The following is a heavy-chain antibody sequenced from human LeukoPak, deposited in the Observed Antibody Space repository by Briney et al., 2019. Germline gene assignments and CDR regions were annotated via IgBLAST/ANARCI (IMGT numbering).Heavy chain of an antibody. CDR1: GFTLSSYA. D-gene: IGHD6-19*01. J-gene: IGHJ4*02. Sequence: GGSLRLSCAASGFTLSSYAMHWVRQAPGKGLEWVAAISFDGNNKYYADSVKGRFTISRDNSKNTLYMQLNSLRADDTAVFYCAKDSSGWYLDYWGQGTLVTVSS. CDR3: AKDSSGWYLDY. CDR2: ISFDGNNK. V-gene: IGHV3-30-3*01.